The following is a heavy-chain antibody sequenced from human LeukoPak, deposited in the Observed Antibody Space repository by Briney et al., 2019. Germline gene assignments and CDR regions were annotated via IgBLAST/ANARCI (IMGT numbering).Heavy chain of an antibody. CDR2: INPNSGGT. J-gene: IGHJ6*03. CDR1: GYTFTGYY. CDR3: ARVFYYDSSGYGGYYYYMDV. Sequence: GASVKVSCKASGYTFTGYYMHWVRQAPGQGLEWMGRINPNSGGTNYAQKFQGRVTMTRDTSISTAYMELSGLRSDDTAVYYCARVFYYDSSGYGGYYYYMDVWGKGTTVTVSS. V-gene: IGHV1-2*06. D-gene: IGHD3-22*01.